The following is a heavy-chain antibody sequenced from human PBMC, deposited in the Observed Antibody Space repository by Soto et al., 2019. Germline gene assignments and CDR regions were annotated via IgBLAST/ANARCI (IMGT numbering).Heavy chain of an antibody. CDR1: GFAVSSNY. Sequence: EVLLVESGGALVQPGGSLRLSCAASGFAVSSNYMTWVRQAPGKGLEWVSGIHSGGDTHYADSVRGRFTISRDNSKNTLYLQMNSLRAEDTAVYYCARSRTGTTYGGMDVWGQGTTVTVSS. V-gene: IGHV3-66*01. J-gene: IGHJ6*02. CDR3: ARSRTGTTYGGMDV. D-gene: IGHD1-7*01. CDR2: IHSGGDT.